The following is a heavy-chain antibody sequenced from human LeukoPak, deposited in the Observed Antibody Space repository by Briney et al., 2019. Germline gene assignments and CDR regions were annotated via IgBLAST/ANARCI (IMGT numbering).Heavy chain of an antibody. CDR3: ARESSSSWHHRPFDY. V-gene: IGHV4-39*07. CDR2: IFYSGST. Sequence: PSETLSLTCTVSSGSISTSNYYWGWVRQPPGKALEWIGNIFYSGSTYYSPSLKSRVTISLDTSRNQFSLKLNSVTAADTAVYYCARESSSSWHHRPFDYWGQGTLVTVSS. J-gene: IGHJ4*02. CDR1: SGSISTSNYY. D-gene: IGHD6-13*01.